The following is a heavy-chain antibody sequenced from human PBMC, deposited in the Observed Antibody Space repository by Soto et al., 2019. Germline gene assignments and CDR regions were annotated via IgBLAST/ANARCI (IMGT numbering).Heavy chain of an antibody. J-gene: IGHJ4*02. CDR3: ACTVVLEIFDY. Sequence: GASVKVSCKASGYTFTSYYMHWVQQAPGQGLEWMGIINPSGGSTSYAQKFQGRVTMTRDTSTSTVYMELSSLRSEDTAVYYCACTVVLEIFDYWGQGTLVTVSS. D-gene: IGHD2-2*01. CDR1: GYTFTSYY. V-gene: IGHV1-46*01. CDR2: INPSGGST.